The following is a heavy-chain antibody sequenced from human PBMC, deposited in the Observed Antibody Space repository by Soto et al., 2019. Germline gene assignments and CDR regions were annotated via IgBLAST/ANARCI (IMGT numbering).Heavy chain of an antibody. CDR3: ARRLPHDYGFDY. J-gene: IGHJ4*01. Sequence: EVQLLESGGGLLQPGGSLRLSCAASGFTFVNYAMSWVRQAPRKGLEWVSTLSGRGGSTFYAVAVKGRFTISRDNSKNTLYLQLNSLRAEDTAIYYCARRLPHDYGFDYWGHGTLVTVSS. D-gene: IGHD4-17*01. CDR1: GFTFVNYA. V-gene: IGHV3-23*01. CDR2: LSGRGGST.